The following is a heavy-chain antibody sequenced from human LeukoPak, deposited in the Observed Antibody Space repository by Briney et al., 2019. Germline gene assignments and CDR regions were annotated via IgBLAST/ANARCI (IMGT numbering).Heavy chain of an antibody. CDR2: YKGDESSP. CDR3: ARVRPRVGATNDAFDI. D-gene: IGHD1-26*01. V-gene: IGHV3-74*01. J-gene: IGHJ3*02. Sequence: GGSLRLSCGASVFPLSSHRMHWVPRAPGKVLVCISRYKGDESSPTYEDSVKGRFTISRDNAKNTLYLHMIGLRAEDTAMYYCARVRPRVGATNDAFDIWGQGTMVTVSS. CDR1: VFPLSSHR.